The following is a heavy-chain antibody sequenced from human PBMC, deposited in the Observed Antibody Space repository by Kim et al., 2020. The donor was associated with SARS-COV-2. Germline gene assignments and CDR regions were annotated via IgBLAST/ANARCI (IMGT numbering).Heavy chain of an antibody. J-gene: IGHJ4*02. CDR1: GGSISNNDYR. CDR2: IHYSGRT. Sequence: SETLSLTCSISGGSISNNDYRWTWIRQHPGKGLEWVGHIHYSGRTSYNPSLKSRVAISVDTSKNLFSLNLNSVTAADTAVYYCARAQRPDCSAGRCFYGSLDSWGQASLVTVSS. D-gene: IGHD2-15*01. CDR3: ARAQRPDCSAGRCFYGSLDS. V-gene: IGHV4-31*03.